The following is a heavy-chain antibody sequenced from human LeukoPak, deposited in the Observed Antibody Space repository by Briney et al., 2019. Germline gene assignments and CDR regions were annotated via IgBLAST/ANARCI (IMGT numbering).Heavy chain of an antibody. D-gene: IGHD3/OR15-3a*01. CDR2: ISYDGSNK. Sequence: PGRSLRLSCAASGFTFSSYGMHWVRQAPGQGLEWVAVISYDGSNKDYADSVKGRFTISRDNSKDTLYLQMNSLRAEDTAVYYRAKDLQGDLWYFDYWGQGTLVTVSS. CDR1: GFTFSSYG. CDR3: AKDLQGDLWYFDY. V-gene: IGHV3-30*18. J-gene: IGHJ4*02.